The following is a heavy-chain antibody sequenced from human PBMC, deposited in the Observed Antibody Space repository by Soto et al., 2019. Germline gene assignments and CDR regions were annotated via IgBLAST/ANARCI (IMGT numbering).Heavy chain of an antibody. Sequence: PGGSLRLSCAASGFTFSSYSMNWVRQAPWKGLEWVSSISSSSSYIYYADSVKGRFTISRDNAKNSLYLQMNSLRAEDTAVYYCARDCSSTSCHRRGAFDIWGQGTMVTVSS. V-gene: IGHV3-21*01. D-gene: IGHD2-2*01. CDR1: GFTFSSYS. CDR3: ARDCSSTSCHRRGAFDI. J-gene: IGHJ3*02. CDR2: ISSSSSYI.